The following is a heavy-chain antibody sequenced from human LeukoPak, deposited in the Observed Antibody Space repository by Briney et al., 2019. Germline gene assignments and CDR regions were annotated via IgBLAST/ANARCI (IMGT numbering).Heavy chain of an antibody. Sequence: GGSLRLSCAASGFTFGDYAMSWVRQAPGKGLEWVGFIRTEAYDGATDYGASVKGRFTISRDDSKNIAYLQMNSLNREDTAVYYCTRTFGYYYFYMDVWGKGTTVIVSS. D-gene: IGHD3-16*01. CDR1: GFTFGDYA. J-gene: IGHJ6*03. CDR3: TRTFGYYYFYMDV. CDR2: IRTEAYDGAT. V-gene: IGHV3-49*04.